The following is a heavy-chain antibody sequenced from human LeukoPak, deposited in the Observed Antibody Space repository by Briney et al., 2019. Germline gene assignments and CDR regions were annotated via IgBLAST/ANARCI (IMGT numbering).Heavy chain of an antibody. D-gene: IGHD5-18*01. CDR2: IWYDGSNK. CDR3: ARDRGVATAEFDY. J-gene: IGHJ4*02. Sequence: PGRSLRLSCAASGFTFSSYGMHWVRQAPGKGLEWVAVIWYDGSNKYYADSVKGRFTISRDNSKNTLYLQMNSLRAEDTAVYYCARDRGVATAEFDYWGQGTLVTVSS. V-gene: IGHV3-33*01. CDR1: GFTFSSYG.